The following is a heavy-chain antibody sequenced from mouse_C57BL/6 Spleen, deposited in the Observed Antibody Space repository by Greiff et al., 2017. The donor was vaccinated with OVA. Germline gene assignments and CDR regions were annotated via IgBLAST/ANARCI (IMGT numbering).Heavy chain of an antibody. CDR1: GFTFSDYG. V-gene: IGHV5-17*01. Sequence: EVQLVESGGGLVKPGGSLKLSCAASGFTFSDYGMHWVRQAPEKGLEWVAYISSGSSTIYYADTVKGRFTISRDNAKNTLFQQMTSLRSEDTAMYYCARRRYGYFDVWGTGTTVTVSS. J-gene: IGHJ1*03. CDR3: ARRRYGYFDV. CDR2: ISSGSSTI.